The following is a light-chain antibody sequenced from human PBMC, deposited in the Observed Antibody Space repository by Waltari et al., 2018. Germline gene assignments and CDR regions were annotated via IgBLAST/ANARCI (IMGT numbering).Light chain of an antibody. CDR2: EAT. J-gene: IGLJ3*02. V-gene: IGLV2-23*01. CDR1: NSAAWRCNF. Sequence: QSALTQPASVSGSPGPSTTISCTGTNSAAWRCNFLSWYQQHPGNAPKLMIYEATKRPSGVSDRFSGSKSGNTASLTISGLQAEDEADYYCCSYAGSNTWVFGGGTKVTVL. CDR3: CSYAGSNTWV.